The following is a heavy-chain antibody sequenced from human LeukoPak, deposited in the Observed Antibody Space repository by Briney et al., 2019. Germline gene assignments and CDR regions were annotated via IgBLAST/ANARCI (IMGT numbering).Heavy chain of an antibody. CDR1: GFTFSNFG. CDR3: AKDQAGTWGLDY. J-gene: IGHJ4*02. Sequence: GGSLRLSCAASGFTFSNFGMHWVRQAPGKGLEWVAFVRPDGSSQYYADSVKGRFTISRDNSKNTLYLQMNSLRAEDTAFYYCAKDQAGTWGLDYWGQGTLGTVSS. D-gene: IGHD3-10*01. V-gene: IGHV3-30*02. CDR2: VRPDGSSQ.